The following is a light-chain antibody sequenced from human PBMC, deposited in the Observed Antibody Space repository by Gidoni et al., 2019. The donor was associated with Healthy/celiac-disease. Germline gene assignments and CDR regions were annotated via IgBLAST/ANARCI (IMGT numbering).Light chain of an antibody. Sequence: SYELTQPPSVSVSPGPTASITCSGDKLGDKYACWYQQKPGQSPVLVIYQDSKRPSGIPERFSGSNSGNTATLTIIGTQAMDEADYYCQAWDSSNVVFGGGTKLTVL. CDR3: QAWDSSNVV. V-gene: IGLV3-1*01. CDR1: KLGDKY. J-gene: IGLJ2*01. CDR2: QDS.